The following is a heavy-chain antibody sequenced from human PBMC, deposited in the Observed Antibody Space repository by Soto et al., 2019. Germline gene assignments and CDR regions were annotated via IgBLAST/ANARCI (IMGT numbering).Heavy chain of an antibody. J-gene: IGHJ6*02. V-gene: IGHV1-69*01. CDR2: IIPIFGTA. CDR3: VEKGNSRDGYKSLYYYGMDV. Sequence: QVQLVQSGAEVKKPGSSVKVSCKASGGTFSSYAISWVRQAPGQGLEWMGGIIPIFGTANYAQKFQGRVTITADESTSTAYMELSSLRSEDTAVYYCVEKGNSRDGYKSLYYYGMDVWGQGTTVTVSS. D-gene: IGHD3-22*01. CDR1: GGTFSSYA.